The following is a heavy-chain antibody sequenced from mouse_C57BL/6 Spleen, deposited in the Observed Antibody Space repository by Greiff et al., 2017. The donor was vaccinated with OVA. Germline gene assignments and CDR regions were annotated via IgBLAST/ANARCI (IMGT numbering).Heavy chain of an antibody. V-gene: IGHV5-4*01. CDR3: AREGYGSSPMDY. CDR1: GFTFSSYA. D-gene: IGHD1-1*01. CDR2: ISDGGSYT. Sequence: EVMLVESGGGLVKPGGSLKLSCAASGFTFSSYAMSWVRQTPEKRLEWVATISDGGSYTYYPDNVKGRFTISRDNAKNNLYLQMSHLKSEDTAMYYCAREGYGSSPMDYWGQGTSVTVSS. J-gene: IGHJ4*01.